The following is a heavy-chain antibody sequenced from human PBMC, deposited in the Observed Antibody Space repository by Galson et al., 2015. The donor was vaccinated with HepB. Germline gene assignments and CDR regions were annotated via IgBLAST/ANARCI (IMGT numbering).Heavy chain of an antibody. V-gene: IGHV5-51*03. CDR2: IYPGDSDT. D-gene: IGHD3-3*01. CDR3: ARSSYDFWSGTRYYYYYMDV. Sequence: QSGAEVKKPGESLKISCKGSGYSFTSYWIGWVRQMPGKGLEWMGIIYPGDSDTRYSPSFQGQVTISADKSISTAYLQWSSLKASDTAMYYCARSSYDFWSGTRYYYYYMDVWGKGTTVTVSS. CDR1: GYSFTSYW. J-gene: IGHJ6*03.